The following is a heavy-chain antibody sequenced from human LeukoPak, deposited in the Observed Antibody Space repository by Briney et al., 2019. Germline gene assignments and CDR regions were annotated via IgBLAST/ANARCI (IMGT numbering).Heavy chain of an antibody. CDR2: ISYDGSNK. J-gene: IGHJ4*02. V-gene: IGHV3-30*04. CDR3: AYYHVNEEPPTF. D-gene: IGHD1-1*01. CDR1: GLTFSGYS. Sequence: GGSLRLSCAASGLTFSGYSMHWVRQAPGKGLEWVAVISYDGSNKYYADSVKGRFTISRDNSKNTLYLQMNSLRAEDTAVYYCAYYHVNEEPPTFWGQGTLVTVSS.